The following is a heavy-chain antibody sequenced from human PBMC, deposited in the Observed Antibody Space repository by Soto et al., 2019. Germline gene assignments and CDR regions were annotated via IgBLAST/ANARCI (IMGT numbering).Heavy chain of an antibody. Sequence: QITLKESGPTLVKPTQTLTLTCTFSGFSLSTSGVGVGWIRQPPGKALEWLALIYWNDDKRYSPSLKSRLTITKDTSKNQVVLTMTNMDPVDTATYYCAHRPQSDTAMALSDNWFDPWGQGTLVTVSS. D-gene: IGHD5-18*01. CDR1: GFSLSTSGVG. CDR3: AHRPQSDTAMALSDNWFDP. V-gene: IGHV2-5*01. CDR2: IYWNDDK. J-gene: IGHJ5*02.